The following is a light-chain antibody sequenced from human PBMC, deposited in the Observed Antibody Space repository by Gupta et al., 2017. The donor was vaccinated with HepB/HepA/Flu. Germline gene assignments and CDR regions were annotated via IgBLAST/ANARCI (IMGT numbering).Light chain of an antibody. V-gene: IGKV3-11*01. CDR2: DAS. CDR3: QQRSNWPPFT. CDR1: QSVSSY. J-gene: IGKJ4*01. Sequence: ELVLTQSPATLSLSPGERATVSCRASQSVSSYLAWYQQKPGQAPRLLIYDASNRATGIPARFSGSGSGTDFTLTISSLEPEDFAVYYCQQRSNWPPFTFGGGTKVEIK.